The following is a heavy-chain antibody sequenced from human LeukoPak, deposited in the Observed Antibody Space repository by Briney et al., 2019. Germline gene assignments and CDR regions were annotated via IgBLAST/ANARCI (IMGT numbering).Heavy chain of an antibody. V-gene: IGHV1-69*04. CDR3: ARAAVAPGYSSSRDAFDI. CDR1: GGTFSSYA. Sequence: GASVKVSCKASGGTFSSYAISWVRQAPGQGLEWMGRIIPILGIANYAQKFQGRVTITADKSTSTAYMELSSLRSEDTAVYYCARAAVAPGYSSSRDAFDIWGQGTMVTVSS. J-gene: IGHJ3*02. CDR2: IIPILGIA. D-gene: IGHD6-13*01.